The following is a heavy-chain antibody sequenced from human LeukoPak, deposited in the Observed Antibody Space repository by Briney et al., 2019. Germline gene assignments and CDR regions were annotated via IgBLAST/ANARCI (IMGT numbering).Heavy chain of an antibody. D-gene: IGHD2-15*01. Sequence: AASVKVSCKASGYTFTGYYMHWVRQAPGQGLEWMGWINPNSGGTNYARKLQGRVTMTTDTSTSTAYMELRSLRSDDTAVYYCARCIGPNWFDPWGQGTLVTVSS. CDR1: GYTFTGYY. J-gene: IGHJ5*02. CDR2: INPNSGGT. CDR3: ARCIGPNWFDP. V-gene: IGHV1-2*02.